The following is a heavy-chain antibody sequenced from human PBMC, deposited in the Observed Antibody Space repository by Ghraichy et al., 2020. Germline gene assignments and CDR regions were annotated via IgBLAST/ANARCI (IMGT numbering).Heavy chain of an antibody. CDR1: GFIFDDYA. D-gene: IGHD5-18*01. CDR2: ISWDSGSI. J-gene: IGHJ1*01. Sequence: GGSLRLSCAASGFIFDDYAIHWVRQAPGKGLEWVSGISWDSGSIGYADSVKGRFTISRDNAKNSLYLQMNSLRAEDTALYYCAKEMGIRLWLRYFQHWGPGALVVVSS. CDR3: AKEMGIRLWLRYFQH. V-gene: IGHV3-9*01.